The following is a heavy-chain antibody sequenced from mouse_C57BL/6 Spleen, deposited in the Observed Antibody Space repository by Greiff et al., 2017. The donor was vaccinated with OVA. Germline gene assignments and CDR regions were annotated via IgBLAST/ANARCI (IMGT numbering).Heavy chain of an antibody. D-gene: IGHD1-1*01. Sequence: VQLQQSGPVLVKPGASVKMSCKASGYTFTDYYMNWVKQSPGKSLQWIGVINPYNGGTSYNQKFKGKATLTVDKSSSTAYMQLNSLTSEDSADYYCARGPIATVVDTNFDDWGQGTTLTVSS. CDR3: ARGPIATVVDTNFDD. V-gene: IGHV1-19*01. CDR1: GYTFTDYY. CDR2: INPYNGGT. J-gene: IGHJ2*01.